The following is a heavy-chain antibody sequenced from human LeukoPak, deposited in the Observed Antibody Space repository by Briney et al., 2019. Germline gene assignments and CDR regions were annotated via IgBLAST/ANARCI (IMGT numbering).Heavy chain of an antibody. Sequence: SETLSLTCAVSGYSLSSGYYWGWMRQPPGKALVWIGSIYHSGRTYYNPSLKSRVTISVDTSKNQFSLKLSSVTAADTAVYYCARSYPRIAARCYFDYWGQGTLVTVSS. J-gene: IGHJ4*02. CDR2: IYHSGRT. CDR3: ARSYPRIAARCYFDY. D-gene: IGHD6-6*01. V-gene: IGHV4-38-2*01. CDR1: GYSLSSGYY.